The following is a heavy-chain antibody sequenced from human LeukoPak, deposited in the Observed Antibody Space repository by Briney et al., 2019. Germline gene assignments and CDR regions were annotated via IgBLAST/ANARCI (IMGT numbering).Heavy chain of an antibody. Sequence: GASVKVSCKASGFTFTSSAVQWVRQARGQRLEWIGWIVVGSGNTNYAQKFQERVTITRDMSTSTAYMELSSLRSEDTAVYYCARMTPGSSASDIWGQGTMVTVSS. J-gene: IGHJ3*02. CDR2: IVVGSGNT. V-gene: IGHV1-58*01. CDR3: ARMTPGSSASDI. CDR1: GFTFTSSA. D-gene: IGHD3-10*01.